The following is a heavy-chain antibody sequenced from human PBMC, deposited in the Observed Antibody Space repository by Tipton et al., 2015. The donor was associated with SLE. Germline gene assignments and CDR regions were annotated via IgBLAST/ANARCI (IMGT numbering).Heavy chain of an antibody. Sequence: TLSLTCAVYGGSFSGYYWSWIRQPPGKGLEWIGEINHSGSTNYNPSLKSRVTISVDTSKNQFSLKLSPVTAADTAVYYCARRGDYSSSWYVAYYYYMDVWGKGTTVTVSS. CDR1: GGSFSGYY. D-gene: IGHD6-13*01. J-gene: IGHJ6*03. CDR2: INHSGST. CDR3: ARRGDYSSSWYVAYYYYMDV. V-gene: IGHV4-34*01.